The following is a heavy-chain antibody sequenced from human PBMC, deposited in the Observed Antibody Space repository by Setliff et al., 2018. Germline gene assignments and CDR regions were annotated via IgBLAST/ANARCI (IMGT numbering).Heavy chain of an antibody. Sequence: PGGSLRLSCATSGFSFNHHAMHWVRQAPGKGLEWVSYISSSSSTIYYADSVKGRFTISRDNAKNSLYLQMNSLRAEDTAVYYCARVPYDYVWGSYRFVPGNWFDPWGQGTLVTVSS. J-gene: IGHJ5*02. CDR2: ISSSSSTI. D-gene: IGHD3-16*02. CDR1: GFSFNHHA. CDR3: ARVPYDYVWGSYRFVPGNWFDP. V-gene: IGHV3-48*01.